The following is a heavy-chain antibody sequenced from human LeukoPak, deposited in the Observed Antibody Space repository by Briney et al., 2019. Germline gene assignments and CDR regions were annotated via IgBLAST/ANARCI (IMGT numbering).Heavy chain of an antibody. CDR1: GFTFRSYG. V-gene: IGHV3-30*18. J-gene: IGHJ6*02. Sequence: PGGSLRLSCAASGFTFRSYGMHWVRQVPGKGLEWVAVTTYDGSNKYYADSVKGRFTISRDNSRNTLYLQMNSLRVEDRAVYFCAKDQRTMTRRMDVWGQGTAVTVSS. CDR3: AKDQRTMTRRMDV. D-gene: IGHD2-2*01. CDR2: TTYDGSNK.